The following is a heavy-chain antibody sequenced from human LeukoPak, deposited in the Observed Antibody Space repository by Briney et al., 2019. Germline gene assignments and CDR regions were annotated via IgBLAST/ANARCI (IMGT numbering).Heavy chain of an antibody. Sequence: ASVKVSCKASGYTFTDYFMNWVRQAPGQGLEWMGWINPNSGGTNYAQKFQGRVTMTRDTSISTAYMELSRLRSDDTAVYYCARVKIVVVTAPRGDYFDYWGQGTLVTVSS. CDR1: GYTFTDYF. V-gene: IGHV1-2*02. J-gene: IGHJ4*02. CDR3: ARVKIVVVTAPRGDYFDY. D-gene: IGHD2-21*02. CDR2: INPNSGGT.